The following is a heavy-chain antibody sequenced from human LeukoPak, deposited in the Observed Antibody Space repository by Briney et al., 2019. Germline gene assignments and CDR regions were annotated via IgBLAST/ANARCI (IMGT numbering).Heavy chain of an antibody. CDR3: ARGTGLRGGWLDY. J-gene: IGHJ4*02. Sequence: SETLSLTCTVSGGSISSYYWSWIRQPPGKGLEWIGYIYYSGSTTYNPSLKSRVTISVATSKNQFSLKLSSVTAADTAVYYCARGTGLRGGWLDYWGQGTLVTVSS. V-gene: IGHV4-59*01. CDR1: GGSISSYY. D-gene: IGHD6-19*01. CDR2: IYYSGST.